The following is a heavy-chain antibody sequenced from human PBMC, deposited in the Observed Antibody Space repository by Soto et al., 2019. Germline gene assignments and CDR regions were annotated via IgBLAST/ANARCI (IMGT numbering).Heavy chain of an antibody. D-gene: IGHD6-19*01. V-gene: IGHV1-69*12. CDR2: IVPIFGTT. CDR1: GGTFSNYA. Sequence: QVQLVQSGAEVKKPGSSVKVSCKVSGGTFSNYAIDWVRLAPGHGLEWMGGIVPIFGTTYYTQKFQGRATIIADDSTTTAYLEMSSLRSEDTAIYYCARVEAVAGLYNYHGLDVCCQGTAVTVSS. J-gene: IGHJ6*02. CDR3: ARVEAVAGLYNYHGLDV.